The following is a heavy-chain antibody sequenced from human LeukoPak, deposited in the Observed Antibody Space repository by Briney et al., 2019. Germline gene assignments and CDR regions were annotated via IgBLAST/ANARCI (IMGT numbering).Heavy chain of an antibody. CDR2: IYYSGST. Sequence: PSETLSLTCTVSGGSISSYYWSWIRQPPGKGLEWIGYIYYSGSTNYNPSLKSRVTISVDTSKNQFSLKLSSVTAADTAVYYCARDSAYSSGWYDLALDIWGQGTMVTVSS. J-gene: IGHJ3*02. D-gene: IGHD6-19*01. CDR1: GGSISSYY. CDR3: ARDSAYSSGWYDLALDI. V-gene: IGHV4-59*01.